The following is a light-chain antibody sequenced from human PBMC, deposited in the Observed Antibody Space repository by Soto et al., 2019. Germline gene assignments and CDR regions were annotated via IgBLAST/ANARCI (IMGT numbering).Light chain of an antibody. J-gene: IGLJ1*01. CDR1: SSDVGGYNY. Sequence: QSALTQPASVSGSPGQSITISCTGTSSDVGGYNYVSWYQQHPGKAPKLMIYDVSNRPSGVSNRFSGSKSGNTASLTISGLQAEDEVDYSCSSDTRSNTYVFGTWTKVSV. CDR2: DVS. CDR3: SSDTRSNTYV. V-gene: IGLV2-14*01.